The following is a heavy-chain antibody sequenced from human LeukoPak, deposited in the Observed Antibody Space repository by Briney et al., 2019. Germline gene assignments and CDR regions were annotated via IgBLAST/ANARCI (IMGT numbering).Heavy chain of an antibody. V-gene: IGHV1-8*01. Sequence: GASVKVSCKASGYTFPSYDINWVRQATGQGLEWMGWRNPNSGNTGYAQKFQGRVTITRNTSISTAYMELSSLRSEDTAVYYCARVGVLYSSSSGFDYWGQGTLVTVSS. CDR2: RNPNSGNT. J-gene: IGHJ4*02. CDR3: ARVGVLYSSSSGFDY. CDR1: GYTFPSYD. D-gene: IGHD6-6*01.